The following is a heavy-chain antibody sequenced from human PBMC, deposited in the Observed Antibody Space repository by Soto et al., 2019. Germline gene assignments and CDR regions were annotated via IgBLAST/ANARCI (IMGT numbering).Heavy chain of an antibody. CDR3: ARDYMVRGVMRVFDP. V-gene: IGHV4-31*02. Sequence: SEPLSVTWTVSGGYSSSGGYYCSWIRQHPGKGLEWIGYIYYSGSTYYNPSLKSRVTISVDTSKNQFSLKLSSVTAADTAVYYCARDYMVRGVMRVFDPRGQGTPVTVSS. J-gene: IGHJ5*02. D-gene: IGHD3-10*01. CDR1: GGYSSSGGYY. CDR2: IYYSGST.